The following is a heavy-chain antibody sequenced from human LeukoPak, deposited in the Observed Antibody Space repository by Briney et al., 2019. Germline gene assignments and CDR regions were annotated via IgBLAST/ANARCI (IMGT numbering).Heavy chain of an antibody. CDR1: GYTFTSCD. CDR2: MNPNSGNT. J-gene: IGHJ5*02. V-gene: IGHV1-8*01. D-gene: IGHD2-15*01. Sequence: ASVKVSCKASGYTFTSCDINWVRLAAGQGLEWMGWMNPNSGNTGYAQKFQGRVTMTRNTSISTVYMELSSLRSEDTAVYYCARGLSERNHVVVGVATRGGNWFDPWGQGTLVTVSS. CDR3: ARGLSERNHVVVGVATRGGNWFDP.